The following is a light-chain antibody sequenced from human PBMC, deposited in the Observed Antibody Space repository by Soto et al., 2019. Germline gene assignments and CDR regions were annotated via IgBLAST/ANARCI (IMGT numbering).Light chain of an antibody. CDR3: QQYNSYPIT. CDR2: AAS. J-gene: IGKJ5*01. V-gene: IGKV1-16*02. CDR1: QGISNS. Sequence: DIQMTQSPSSLSASVGDRVTITCRASQGISNSLAWFQQKPGKAPKSLIYAASSLRTGVPSKFSGSGSGTDFTLTISSQQPEDFATYYCQQYNSYPITFGQGTRLEIK.